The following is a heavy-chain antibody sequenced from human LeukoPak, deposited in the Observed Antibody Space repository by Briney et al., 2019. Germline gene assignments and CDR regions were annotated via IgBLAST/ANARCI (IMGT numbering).Heavy chain of an antibody. D-gene: IGHD5-12*01. CDR2: IYYSGTT. J-gene: IGHJ6*02. V-gene: IGHV4-59*01. Sequence: PSETLSLTCTVSGGFISSYYWSWIRQPPGKGLEWVGNIYYSGTTNYNPALVSRVTIAVDTSKNQFSLKLRSVTAADTAVYYCARTRGYSGYEVSTYGMDVWGQGTTVIVSS. CDR3: ARTRGYSGYEVSTYGMDV. CDR1: GGFISSYY.